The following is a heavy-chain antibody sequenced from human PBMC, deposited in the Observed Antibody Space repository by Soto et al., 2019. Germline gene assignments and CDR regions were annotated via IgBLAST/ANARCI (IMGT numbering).Heavy chain of an antibody. Sequence: QVQLQESGPGLVKPSETLSLTCTVSGGSITSYYWSWIRQPPGKGLEWIGYIHNSGSTSYNPSLQSRVTISADVSQNQFSLDLRSVTAADTAVYYCARRWSGTDYWGHGTLVTVSS. V-gene: IGHV4-59*01. CDR1: GGSITSYY. J-gene: IGHJ4*01. CDR2: IHNSGST. CDR3: ARRWSGTDY. D-gene: IGHD3-10*01.